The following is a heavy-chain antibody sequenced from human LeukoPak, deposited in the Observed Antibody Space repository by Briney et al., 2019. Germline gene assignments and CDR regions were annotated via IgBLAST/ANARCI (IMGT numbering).Heavy chain of an antibody. CDR1: GGSISSSSYY. V-gene: IGHV4-39*07. Sequence: SETLSLTCTVAGGSISSSSYYWGWIRQPPGKGLEWIGSIYYSGSTYYNPSLKSRVTISVDTSKTQFSLKLSSVSAADTAVYYCARVLTMTTVVHYFDYWGQETLVTVSS. CDR2: IYYSGST. CDR3: ARVLTMTTVVHYFDY. D-gene: IGHD4-23*01. J-gene: IGHJ4*02.